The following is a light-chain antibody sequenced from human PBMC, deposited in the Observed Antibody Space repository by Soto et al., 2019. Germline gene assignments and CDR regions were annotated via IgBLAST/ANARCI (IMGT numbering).Light chain of an antibody. J-gene: IGLJ1*01. V-gene: IGLV2-8*01. CDR2: EVT. CDR1: SSDVGGYDY. Sequence: QSVLTQPPSASGSPGQSVTISCTGTSSDVGGYDYVSWYQQRPGKAPKLLIHEVTKRPSGVPDRFSGSKSGNTASLTVSGLQAEDEADYYCQSYDSSLSGSVFGTGTKVTVL. CDR3: QSYDSSLSGSV.